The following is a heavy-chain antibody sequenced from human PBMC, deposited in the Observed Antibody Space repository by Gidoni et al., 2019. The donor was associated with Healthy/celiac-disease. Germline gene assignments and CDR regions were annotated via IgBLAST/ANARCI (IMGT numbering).Heavy chain of an antibody. CDR1: GFTFSSYA. Sequence: EVQLLESGGGLVQPGGSLSLSCAASGFTFSSYAISWVRQAPGKGLEWVAASSGSGGSTYYADSVKGRFTLSRDNSKNTLYLQMTSLRAEDTAVYYCATADTAMVTSIDYWGQGTLVTVSS. D-gene: IGHD5-18*01. V-gene: IGHV3-23*01. J-gene: IGHJ4*02. CDR3: ATADTAMVTSIDY. CDR2: SSGSGGST.